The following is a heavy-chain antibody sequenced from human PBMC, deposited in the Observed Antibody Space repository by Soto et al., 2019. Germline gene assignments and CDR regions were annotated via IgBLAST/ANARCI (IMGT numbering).Heavy chain of an antibody. CDR3: ARDLGRYNYRFDED. Sequence: EVQLVESGGGLVQPGGSLRLSCVASGFTFSTYSMNWVRQAPGKGLEWVSYISSSSSTTYYVDSVKGRFTISRDNGKNSLYLQMNSLRADDTAVYYCARDLGRYNYRFDEDWGQGTLVTVSS. CDR2: ISSSSSTT. D-gene: IGHD1-20*01. J-gene: IGHJ4*02. V-gene: IGHV3-48*01. CDR1: GFTFSTYS.